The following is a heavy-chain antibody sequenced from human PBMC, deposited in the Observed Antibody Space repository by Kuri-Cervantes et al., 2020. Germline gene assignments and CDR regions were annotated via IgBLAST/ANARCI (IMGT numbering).Heavy chain of an antibody. CDR3: ARPPGDPQTYYYYMDV. J-gene: IGHJ6*03. CDR2: ISSSSSTI. Sequence: GGSLRLSCAASGFIFNDYAMHWVRQAPGKGLEWVSYISSSSSTIYYADSVKGRFTISRDNAKNSLYLQMNSLRAEDTAVYYCARPPGDPQTYYYYMDVWGKGTTVTVSS. CDR1: GFIFNDYA. D-gene: IGHD3-16*01. V-gene: IGHV3-48*01.